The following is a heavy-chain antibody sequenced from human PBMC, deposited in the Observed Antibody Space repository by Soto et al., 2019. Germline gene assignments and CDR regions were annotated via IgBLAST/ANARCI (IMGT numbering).Heavy chain of an antibody. J-gene: IGHJ4*02. CDR2: IYPGDSDT. CDR3: ATGGYCSDTTCYNFFDY. Sequence: GESLKISCQGSGYSFTTYWIGWVRQMPGKGLEWMGIIYPGDSDTRYSPSFQGQVTISADKSISTAYLQWSSLKASDTAIYYCATGGYCSDTTCYNFFDYWGQGTLVTVSS. D-gene: IGHD2-2*02. CDR1: GYSFTTYW. V-gene: IGHV5-51*01.